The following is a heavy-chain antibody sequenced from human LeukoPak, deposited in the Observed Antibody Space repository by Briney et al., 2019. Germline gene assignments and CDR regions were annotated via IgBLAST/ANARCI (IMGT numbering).Heavy chain of an antibody. J-gene: IGHJ6*02. CDR3: ARTMYSSRGGESGMDV. CDR1: GGTFSSYA. Sequence: SVKVSCKASGGTFSSYAISWVRQAPGQGLEWMGRIIPILGIANYAQKFQGRVTITADKSTSTAYMELSSLRSEDTAVYYCARTMYSSRGGESGMDVWGQGTTVTVSS. CDR2: IIPILGIA. D-gene: IGHD6-13*01. V-gene: IGHV1-69*04.